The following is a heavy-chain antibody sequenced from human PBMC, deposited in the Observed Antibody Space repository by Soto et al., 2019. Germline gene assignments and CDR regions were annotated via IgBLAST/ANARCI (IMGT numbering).Heavy chain of an antibody. D-gene: IGHD4-4*01. Sequence: TSETLSLTCTVSGGSVSSGSYYWSWIRQPPGKGLEWIGYIYYSGSTNYNPSLKSRVTISVDTSKNQFSLKLSSVTAADTAVYYCARGNPKYYYYGMDVWGQGTTVTVSS. J-gene: IGHJ6*02. CDR3: ARGNPKYYYYGMDV. CDR1: GGSVSSGSYY. V-gene: IGHV4-61*01. CDR2: IYYSGST.